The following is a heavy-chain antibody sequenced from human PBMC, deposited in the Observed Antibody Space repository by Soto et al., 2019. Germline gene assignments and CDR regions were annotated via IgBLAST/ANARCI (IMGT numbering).Heavy chain of an antibody. CDR3: ARDPSSAYYDSSDYATGFDY. D-gene: IGHD3-22*01. CDR2: ISAHNGNT. V-gene: IGHV1-18*01. Sequence: QVQLVQSGPEVKKPGASMRVSCKASGYTFTSYGISRVRQAPGQGLEWMAWISAHNGNTNYAQPLQGRVTMTTHTSTSTVYMGLSSPRSDATAVYFCARDPSSAYYDSSDYATGFDYWGQGTLVTHSS. J-gene: IGHJ4*02. CDR1: GYTFTSYG.